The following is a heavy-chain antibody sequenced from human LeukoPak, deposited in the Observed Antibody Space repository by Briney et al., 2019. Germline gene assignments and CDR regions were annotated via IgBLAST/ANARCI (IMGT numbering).Heavy chain of an antibody. V-gene: IGHV4-4*07. CDR2: IYTSGST. D-gene: IGHD3-3*01. CDR3: ARGSFWSGYYPYFDY. CDR1: GGSISSYY. J-gene: IGHJ4*02. Sequence: SETLSLTCTVSGGSISSYYWSWIRQPAGKGLEWIGRIYTSGSTNYNPSLKSRVTMSVDTSKNQFSLKLSSVTAADTAVYYCARGSFWSGYYPYFDYWGQGTLVTVSS.